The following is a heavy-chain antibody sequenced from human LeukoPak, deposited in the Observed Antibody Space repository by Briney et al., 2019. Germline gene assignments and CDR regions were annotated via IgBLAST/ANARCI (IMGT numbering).Heavy chain of an antibody. D-gene: IGHD3-22*01. V-gene: IGHV3-30*03. CDR1: GFTFSSYG. CDR2: ISYDGSNK. CDR3: ARGGYYYDTTGSPGDY. Sequence: GGSLRLSCAASGFTFSSYGMHWVRQAPGKGLEWVAVISYDGSNKYYADSVKGRFTISRDISKNTVYLHMDSLRDEDTAVYFCARGGYYYDTTGSPGDYWGQGTLVTVSS. J-gene: IGHJ4*02.